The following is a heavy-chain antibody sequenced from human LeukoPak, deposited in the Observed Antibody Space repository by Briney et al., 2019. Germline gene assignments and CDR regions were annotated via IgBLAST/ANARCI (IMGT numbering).Heavy chain of an antibody. CDR2: INHSGST. Sequence: PSETLSLTCAVYGGSFSGYYWSWIRQPPGKGLEWIGGINHSGSTNYNPSLKSRVTISVDTSKNQFSLKLSSVTAADTAVYYCARRSGSYSRGWFDPWGQGTLVTVSS. V-gene: IGHV4-34*01. D-gene: IGHD1-26*01. CDR3: ARRSGSYSRGWFDP. J-gene: IGHJ5*02. CDR1: GGSFSGYY.